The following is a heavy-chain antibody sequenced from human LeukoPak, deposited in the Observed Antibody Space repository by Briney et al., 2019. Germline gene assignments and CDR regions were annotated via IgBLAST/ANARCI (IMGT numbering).Heavy chain of an antibody. D-gene: IGHD3-10*01. CDR1: GFTFSTYA. CDR3: ALWFGDNWFDP. Sequence: PGGSLRLSCAASGFTFSTYAMHWVRQTPGKGLEWVAVIWSDGSNRYHADSVKGRFTISRDNSQNTLYLQMNSLRSEDTAVYYCALWFGDNWFDPWGQGTLVTVSS. V-gene: IGHV3-30*02. CDR2: IWSDGSNR. J-gene: IGHJ5*02.